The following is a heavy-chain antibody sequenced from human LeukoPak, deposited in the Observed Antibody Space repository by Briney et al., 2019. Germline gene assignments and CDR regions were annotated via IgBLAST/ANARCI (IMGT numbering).Heavy chain of an antibody. Sequence: ASVKVSCKVSGHILTTLSMHWVRQAPGKGLEWMGGFDPEDGETIYAQKFQGRVTMTEDTSTDTAYMELSSLRSEDTAVYYCATAQRESYSPFDYWGQGTLVTVSS. D-gene: IGHD2-15*01. CDR3: ATAQRESYSPFDY. V-gene: IGHV1-24*01. CDR2: FDPEDGET. CDR1: GHILTTLS. J-gene: IGHJ4*02.